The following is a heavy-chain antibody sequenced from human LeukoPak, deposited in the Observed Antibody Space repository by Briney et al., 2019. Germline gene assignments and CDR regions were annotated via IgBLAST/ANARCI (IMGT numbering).Heavy chain of an antibody. CDR3: ARELPPRITMGMDV. D-gene: IGHD3-10*01. CDR1: GFTFSNYW. V-gene: IGHV3-7*01. J-gene: IGHJ6*04. CDR2: IDEDGSET. Sequence: PGGSLRLSCEVSGFTFSNYWMMWVRQAPGKGLEWVASIDEDGSETNYVDSVTGRFTVSRDHAKNSLFLQMNSLRADDTAVYYCARELPPRITMGMDVWGKGTTVTISS.